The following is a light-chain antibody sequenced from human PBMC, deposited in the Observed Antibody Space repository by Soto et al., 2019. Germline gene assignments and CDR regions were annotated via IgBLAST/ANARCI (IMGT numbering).Light chain of an antibody. CDR2: DNN. Sequence: QSVLTQPPSVSAAPGQKVTISCSGSPSNIGNNYVSWYQQLPGTAPKLLIYDNNKRPSGIPDRFSGSKSGTSATLGISGLQTGDEAEYYCGTWVSSLIAGVFGEGTKLTVL. J-gene: IGLJ3*02. CDR3: GTWVSSLIAGV. V-gene: IGLV1-51*01. CDR1: PSNIGNNY.